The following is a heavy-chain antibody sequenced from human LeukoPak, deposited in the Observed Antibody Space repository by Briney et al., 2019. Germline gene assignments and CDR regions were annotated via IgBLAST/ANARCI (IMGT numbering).Heavy chain of an antibody. J-gene: IGHJ6*03. CDR3: ARDKVVYANTPLDYMDV. V-gene: IGHV3-23*01. D-gene: IGHD2-8*02. Sequence: GGSLRLSCATSGFTFSRYAMTWVRQAPGKGLEWVSIISDSGGSPYYADSVKGRFTISRDNSKNTLYLQMNSLRAEDTAVYYCARDKVVYANTPLDYMDVWGKGTTVTVSS. CDR1: GFTFSRYA. CDR2: ISDSGGSP.